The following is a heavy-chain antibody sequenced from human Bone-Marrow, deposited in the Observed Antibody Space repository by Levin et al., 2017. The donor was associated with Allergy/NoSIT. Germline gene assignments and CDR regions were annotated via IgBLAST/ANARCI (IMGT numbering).Heavy chain of an antibody. CDR3: ARDRTHGILRNYGMDV. CDR1: GFTFNKFG. J-gene: IGHJ6*02. CDR2: ISSSSSHV. D-gene: IGHD3-16*01. Sequence: NPGGSLRLSCAASGFTFNKFGMNWVRQAPGKGLEWVSSISSSSSHVYYADSVRGRFTISRDNAKNSLYLQMNSLRVEDTAVYYCARDRTHGILRNYGMDVWGQGTTVTVSS. V-gene: IGHV3-21*01.